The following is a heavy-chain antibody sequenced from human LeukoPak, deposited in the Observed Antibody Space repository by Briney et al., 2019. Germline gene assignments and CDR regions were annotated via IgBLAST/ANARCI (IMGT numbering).Heavy chain of an antibody. CDR3: ARDPRYCSGGGCPTRFYYFDY. J-gene: IGHJ4*02. V-gene: IGHV1-18*01. D-gene: IGHD2-15*01. CDR1: GYTFTSYG. CDR2: ISAYNGNT. Sequence: ASVKVSCKASGYTFTSYGISWVRQAPGQGLEWMGWISAYNGNTNYAQKLQGRVTMTTDTSTSTAYMELRSLRSDDTAVYYCARDPRYCSGGGCPTRFYYFDYWGQGTLVTVSS.